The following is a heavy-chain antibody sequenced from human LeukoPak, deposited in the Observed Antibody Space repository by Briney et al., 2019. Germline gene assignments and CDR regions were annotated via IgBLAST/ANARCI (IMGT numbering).Heavy chain of an antibody. CDR2: ISAYNGNT. D-gene: IGHD3-10*01. J-gene: IGHJ6*02. Sequence: GASVKVSCKASGYTFTSYGISWVRQAPGQGLEWMGWISAYNGNTNYAQKLQGRVTMTTDTSTSTAYMELRSLRSDDTAVYYCARGITMVRGVIADTYYYYYGMDVWGQGTTVTVSS. CDR3: ARGITMVRGVIADTYYYYYGMDV. CDR1: GYTFTSYG. V-gene: IGHV1-18*01.